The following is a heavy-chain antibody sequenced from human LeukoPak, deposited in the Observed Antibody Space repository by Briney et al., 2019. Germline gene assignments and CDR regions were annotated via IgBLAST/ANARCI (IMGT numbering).Heavy chain of an antibody. J-gene: IGHJ3*02. V-gene: IGHV4-4*07. CDR1: GGSISSYY. D-gene: IGHD2-21*02. CDR3: ASNAGGVVVTAMDDAFDI. Sequence: SETLSLTCTVSGGSISSYYWSWIRQPAGKGLEWIGRIYTSGSTNYNPSLKSRVTMSVDTSKNQFSLKLSSVTAADTAVYYCASNAGGVVVTAMDDAFDIWGQGTMVTVSS. CDR2: IYTSGST.